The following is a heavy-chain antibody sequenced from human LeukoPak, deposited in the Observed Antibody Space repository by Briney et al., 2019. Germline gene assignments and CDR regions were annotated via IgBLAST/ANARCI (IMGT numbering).Heavy chain of an antibody. D-gene: IGHD6-13*01. CDR3: AKAAAGTPNWYFDL. CDR1: GFTFSNYA. CDR2: ISYDGSNK. J-gene: IGHJ2*01. Sequence: GGSLRLSCAASGFTFSNYAMHWVRQAPGKGLEWVAVISYDGSNKYYADSVKGRFTISRDNSKNTLYLQMNSLRAEDTAVYYCAKAAAGTPNWYFDLWGRGTLVTVSS. V-gene: IGHV3-30*04.